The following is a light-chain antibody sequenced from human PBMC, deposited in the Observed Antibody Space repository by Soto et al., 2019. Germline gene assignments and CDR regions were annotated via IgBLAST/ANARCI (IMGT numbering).Light chain of an antibody. V-gene: IGLV1-51*01. CDR3: GTWDSSLSAYV. CDR1: SSNIGNNY. Sequence: QPVLTQPPSVSAAPGQKVTISCSGSSSNIGNNYVSWYQQLPGTAPKLLIYDNNKRPSGIPDRFSGSKSGTSATLGITGLQTGDEADYYCGTWDSSLSAYVFGTGTKVT. J-gene: IGLJ1*01. CDR2: DNN.